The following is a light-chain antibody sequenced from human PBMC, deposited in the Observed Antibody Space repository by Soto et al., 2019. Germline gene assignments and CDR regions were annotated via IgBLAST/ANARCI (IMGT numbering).Light chain of an antibody. Sequence: EIVMTQSPATLSVSPGERATLSCRASQSVSSNLAWYQQKPGQAPRLLIYGGSSRATGIPDRFSGDGSGTDFSLTISRLETEDFSVYYCHQYGSSPLTFGGGTKVDIK. J-gene: IGKJ4*01. CDR2: GGS. V-gene: IGKV3-20*01. CDR1: QSVSSN. CDR3: HQYGSSPLT.